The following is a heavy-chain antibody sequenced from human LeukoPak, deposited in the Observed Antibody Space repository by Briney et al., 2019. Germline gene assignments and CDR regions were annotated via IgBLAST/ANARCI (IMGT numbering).Heavy chain of an antibody. CDR3: ARDCSSTSCTPFDY. V-gene: IGHV3-7*01. Sequence: PGGSLSLSCAASGFSFSSYWMSWVGQAPGKGREWVANIKQDGSEKYYVDSVKGRFTISRDNAKNSLYLQMNSLRAEDTAVYNCARDCSSTSCTPFDYWGQGTLVTVSS. J-gene: IGHJ4*02. CDR2: IKQDGSEK. D-gene: IGHD2-2*01. CDR1: GFSFSSYW.